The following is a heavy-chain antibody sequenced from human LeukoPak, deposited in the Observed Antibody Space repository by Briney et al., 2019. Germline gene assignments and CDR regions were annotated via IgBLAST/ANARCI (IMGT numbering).Heavy chain of an antibody. CDR2: IKHDGSEK. V-gene: IGHV3-7*01. D-gene: IGHD3-3*01. J-gene: IGHJ4*02. CDR1: GFTLNSYP. Sequence: PGGSLRLSCAASGFTLNSYPMHWVRQSPGKGLEWVASIKHDGSEKYYVDSVRGRFTISRDNTMNSLYLQMSSLRAEDTAVYYCATDRGWRTSGYYLYYFEYWGQGTLVTYSS. CDR3: ATDRGWRTSGYYLYYFEY.